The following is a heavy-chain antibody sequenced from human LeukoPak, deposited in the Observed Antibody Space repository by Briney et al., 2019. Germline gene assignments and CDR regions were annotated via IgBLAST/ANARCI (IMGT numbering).Heavy chain of an antibody. D-gene: IGHD3-10*01. V-gene: IGHV4-39*01. Sequence: SETLSLTCTVSGGSISGGAYYWGWIRQPPGKALEWIGSVYHSGYTYYNPSLKSRVTISIDTSKNQFSLRLSSVTAADTAVYYCARSSMFRGVTFDYWGQGTLVTVSS. CDR3: ARSSMFRGVTFDY. J-gene: IGHJ4*02. CDR1: GGSISGGAYY. CDR2: VYHSGYT.